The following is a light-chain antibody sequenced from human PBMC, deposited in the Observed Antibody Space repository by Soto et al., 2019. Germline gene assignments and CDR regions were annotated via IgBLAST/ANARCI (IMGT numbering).Light chain of an antibody. CDR1: ENIKNY. Sequence: DIHVTQSPSPLPASLGDRVTITCRASENIKNYLIWYQQKPGKAPKLLIYGASTLKTGVPSRFSGSGSGTDFTFTIGGLQPDDFATYYCAQIYTAQWTFGQGTRVDLK. CDR2: GAS. V-gene: IGKV1-39*01. CDR3: AQIYTAQWT. J-gene: IGKJ1*01.